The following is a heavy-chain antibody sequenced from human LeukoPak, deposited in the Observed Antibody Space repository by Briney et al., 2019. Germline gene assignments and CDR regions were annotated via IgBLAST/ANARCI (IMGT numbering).Heavy chain of an antibody. CDR1: GGSISSGGYS. CDR2: IYYSGST. V-gene: IGHV4-31*03. CDR3: ARDKSGSGWYHDAFDI. Sequence: SQTLSLTCTVSGGSISSGGYSWSWIRQHPGKGLEWIGYIYYSGSTYYNPSLKSRVTISVDTSKNQFSLKLSSVTAADTAVYYCARDKSGSGWYHDAFDIWGQGTMVTVSS. D-gene: IGHD6-19*01. J-gene: IGHJ3*02.